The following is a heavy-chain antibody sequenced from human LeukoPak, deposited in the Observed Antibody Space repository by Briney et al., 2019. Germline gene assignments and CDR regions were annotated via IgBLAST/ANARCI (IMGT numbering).Heavy chain of an antibody. CDR1: GFTLSTYD. V-gene: IGHV3-21*06. CDR3: ARGGYSGSSYFYYYMDV. Sequence: GGSLRLSCAASGFTLSTYDMHWVRQAPGKGLEWVSYISSSSSNIYDADSMKGRFTLSRDNTKNSLYLQMNSLRDEDTAVYYCARGGYSGSSYFYYYMDVWGKGTTVTVSS. D-gene: IGHD6-6*01. CDR2: ISSSSSNI. J-gene: IGHJ6*03.